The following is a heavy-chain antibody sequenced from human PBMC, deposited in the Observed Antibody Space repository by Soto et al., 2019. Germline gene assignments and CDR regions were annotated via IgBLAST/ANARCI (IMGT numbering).Heavy chain of an antibody. CDR1: GYSFTSYW. J-gene: IGHJ6*02. CDR3: ARHAGRDIVVVPAAKKVRYYGMDV. CDR2: IYPGDSDT. D-gene: IGHD2-2*01. V-gene: IGHV5-51*01. Sequence: PGESLKISCKGSGYSFTSYWIGWVRQMPGKGLEWMGIIYPGDSDTRYSPSFQGQVTISADKSISTAYLQWSSLKAPDTAMYYCARHAGRDIVVVPAAKKVRYYGMDVWGQGTTVTVSS.